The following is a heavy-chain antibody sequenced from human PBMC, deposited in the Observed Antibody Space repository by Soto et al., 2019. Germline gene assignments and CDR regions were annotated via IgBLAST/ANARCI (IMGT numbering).Heavy chain of an antibody. V-gene: IGHV1-18*01. J-gene: IGHJ4*02. D-gene: IGHD3-22*01. CDR2: ISAYNGNT. CDR1: GSTFPSYG. CDR3: ARAHYYDSSGYNY. Sequence: GASVKVSCKASGSTFPSYGISLVLQAPVQGLEWMGWISAYNGNTNYAQKLQGRVTMTTDTSTSTAYMELRSLRSDDTAVYYCARAHYYDSSGYNYWGQGTLVTVSS.